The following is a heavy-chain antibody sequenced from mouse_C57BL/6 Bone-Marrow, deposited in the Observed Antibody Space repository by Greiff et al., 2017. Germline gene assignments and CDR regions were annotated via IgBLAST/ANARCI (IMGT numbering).Heavy chain of an antibody. V-gene: IGHV1-69*01. CDR3: ARDGYDVYFDY. J-gene: IGHJ2*01. CDR1: GYTFTSYW. Sequence: VQLQQPGAELVMPGASVKLSCKASGYTFTSYWMHWVKQRPGQGLEWIGEIDPSDSYTNYNQKFKGKSTLPVDKSSSTAYMQLSSLTSEDSAVYYCARDGYDVYFDYWGQGTTLTVSS. CDR2: IDPSDSYT. D-gene: IGHD2-2*01.